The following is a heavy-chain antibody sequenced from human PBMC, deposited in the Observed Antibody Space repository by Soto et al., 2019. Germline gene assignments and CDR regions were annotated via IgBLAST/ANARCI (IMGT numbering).Heavy chain of an antibody. CDR3: ARGRGKWNYATGYYYGMDV. J-gene: IGHJ6*02. CDR1: GGSFSGYY. Sequence: SETLSLTCAVYGGSFSGYYWSWIRQPPGKGLEWIGEINHSGSTNYNPSLKSRVTISVDTSKNQFSLKLSSVTAADTAVYYCARGRGKWNYATGYYYGMDVWGQGTTVTVSS. D-gene: IGHD1-7*01. CDR2: INHSGST. V-gene: IGHV4-34*01.